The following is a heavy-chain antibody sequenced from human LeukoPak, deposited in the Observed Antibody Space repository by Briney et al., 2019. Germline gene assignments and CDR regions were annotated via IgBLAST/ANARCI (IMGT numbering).Heavy chain of an antibody. Sequence: GSLRLSCTASGFSFDEYAMSWVRQAPGKGLEWVGFIRNKGSGGTTEYAASVKGRFTISRDDSKSVAYLQMNSLKTDDTAVYHRTRVVGYAYGYYFDYWGQGSLVTVSS. CDR2: IRNKGSGGTT. V-gene: IGHV3-49*04. CDR1: GFSFDEYA. J-gene: IGHJ4*02. CDR3: TRVVGYAYGYYFDY. D-gene: IGHD5-18*01.